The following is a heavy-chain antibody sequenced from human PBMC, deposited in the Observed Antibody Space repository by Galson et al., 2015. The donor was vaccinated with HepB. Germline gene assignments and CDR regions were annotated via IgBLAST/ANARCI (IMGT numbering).Heavy chain of an antibody. CDR2: IYYSGST. J-gene: IGHJ4*02. Sequence: TLSLTCTVSGGSISSSSYYWGWIRQPPGRGLEWIGSIYYSGSTYYNPSLKSRVTISVDTSKNQFSLKLSSVTAADTAVYYCARLVVTATRRWYFDYWGQGTLVTVSS. CDR1: GGSISSSSYY. V-gene: IGHV4-39*07. D-gene: IGHD2-21*02. CDR3: ARLVVTATRRWYFDY.